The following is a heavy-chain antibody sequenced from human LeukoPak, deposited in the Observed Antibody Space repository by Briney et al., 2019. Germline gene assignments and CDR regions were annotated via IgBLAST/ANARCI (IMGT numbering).Heavy chain of an antibody. V-gene: IGHV5-51*01. CDR3: ARLADIVVVPAAGFDY. D-gene: IGHD2-2*01. CDR1: GYSSTSYW. J-gene: IGHJ4*02. Sequence: GESLKISCKGSGYSSTSYWIGWGRQLPGKGLEWMGIIYPGDSDTRYSPSFQGQVTISADKSISTAYLKWSSLKASDTAMYYCARLADIVVVPAAGFDYWGQGTLVTVSS. CDR2: IYPGDSDT.